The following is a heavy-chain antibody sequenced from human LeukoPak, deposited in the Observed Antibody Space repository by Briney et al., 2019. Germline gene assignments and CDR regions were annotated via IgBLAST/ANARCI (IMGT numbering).Heavy chain of an antibody. V-gene: IGHV3-23*01. Sequence: GGSLRLSCAASGFTFSSYAMSWVRQAPGKGLEWVSAISGSDGSTYYADSVKGRFTISRDNSKNTLYLQMNSLRAEDTAVYYCARHAIMVRGVPAFDYWGQGTLVTVTS. D-gene: IGHD3-10*01. CDR2: ISGSDGST. CDR1: GFTFSSYA. J-gene: IGHJ4*02. CDR3: ARHAIMVRGVPAFDY.